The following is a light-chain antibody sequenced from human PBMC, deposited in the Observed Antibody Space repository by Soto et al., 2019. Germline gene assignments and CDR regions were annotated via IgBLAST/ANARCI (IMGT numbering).Light chain of an antibody. CDR2: AAS. CDR3: QQYSRSPYA. Sequence: EVVLTQSPVTLSVSPGEKATLSCRASQSVSGNYLAWYQHQPGRAPRLLINAASARVPGIPDRFVGSGSGTDFTLTITRLEPEDFATYYCQQYSRSPYAFGPGTKLEVK. CDR1: QSVSGNY. J-gene: IGKJ1*01. V-gene: IGKV3-20*01.